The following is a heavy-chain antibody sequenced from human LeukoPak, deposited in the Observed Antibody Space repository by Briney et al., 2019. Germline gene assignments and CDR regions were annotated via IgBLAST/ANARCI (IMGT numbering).Heavy chain of an antibody. Sequence: GGSLRLSCAASGFTFSSYEMNWVRQAPGKGLEWVSYISSSGRTIYYADSVKGRFTISRDNAKNSLYLQMNSLRAEDTAVYYCARALAAAAGRRAGMMGDWGQGTLVTVSS. CDR1: GFTFSSYE. D-gene: IGHD6-13*01. CDR2: ISSSGRTI. J-gene: IGHJ4*02. V-gene: IGHV3-48*03. CDR3: ARALAAAAGRRAGMMGD.